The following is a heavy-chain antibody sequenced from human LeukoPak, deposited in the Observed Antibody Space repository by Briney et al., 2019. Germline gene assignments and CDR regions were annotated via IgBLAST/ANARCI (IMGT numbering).Heavy chain of an antibody. CDR1: GGSISSGSYY. V-gene: IGHV4-61*02. D-gene: IGHD3-3*02. Sequence: SQTLSLTCTVSGGSISSGSYYWSWIRQPAGKGLEWIGRIYTSGSTNYNPSLKSRVTISVDTSKNQFSLKLSSVTAADTAVYYCARLRRSRLAEFDYWGQGTLVTVSS. J-gene: IGHJ4*02. CDR3: ARLRRSRLAEFDY. CDR2: IYTSGST.